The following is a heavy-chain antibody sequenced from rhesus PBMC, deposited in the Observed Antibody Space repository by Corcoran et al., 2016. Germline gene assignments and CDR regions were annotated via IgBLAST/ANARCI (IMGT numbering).Heavy chain of an antibody. J-gene: IGHJ4*01. CDR3: ARGTVLVVVAT. CDR2: IYGSSTST. V-gene: IGHV4S10*01. D-gene: IGHD2-21*01. Sequence: QVQLQESGPGVVKPSETLSLTCAVSGGSISDSYRWSWILQPPGKGLEWIVYIYGSSTSTNSTPSLKSVVTISKGTSKNQCSLKLSCVTAADTVVYYCARGTVLVVVATWGQGVLVTVSS. CDR1: GGSISDSYR.